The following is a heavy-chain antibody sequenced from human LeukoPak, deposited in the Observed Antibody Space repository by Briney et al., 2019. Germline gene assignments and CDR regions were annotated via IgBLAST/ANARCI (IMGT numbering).Heavy chain of an antibody. Sequence: GGSLRLSCAASGFTFSNYDMHWVRQAPGKGLDWVSFIRYDGNNKLYADSVKGRFIISRDNSKNTVYLQMNSLSAEDAAVYYCVKDDGWVQYANWGQGTLVTVSS. D-gene: IGHD5-24*01. J-gene: IGHJ4*02. CDR1: GFTFSNYD. V-gene: IGHV3-30*02. CDR2: IRYDGNNK. CDR3: VKDDGWVQYAN.